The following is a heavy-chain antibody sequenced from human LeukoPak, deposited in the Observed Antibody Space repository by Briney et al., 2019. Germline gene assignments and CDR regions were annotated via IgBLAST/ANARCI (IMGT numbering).Heavy chain of an antibody. CDR3: IHRLRRRSAAGVFDY. J-gene: IGHJ4*02. CDR1: GFTFSNYA. CDR2: ISGDGGST. V-gene: IGHV3-23*01. Sequence: GGSLRLSCGASGFTFSNYAMSWVRQAPGKGLEWVSAISGDGGSTYYADSVKGRFTISRDNSKNTLYLQMNSLKTEDTAVYYCIHRLRRRSAAGVFDYWGQGTLVTVSS. D-gene: IGHD6-13*01.